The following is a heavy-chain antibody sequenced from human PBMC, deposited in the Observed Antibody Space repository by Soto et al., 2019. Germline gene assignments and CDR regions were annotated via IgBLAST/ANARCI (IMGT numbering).Heavy chain of an antibody. J-gene: IGHJ4*02. Sequence: QVQLQESGPGLVKPSETLSLTCTVSGGSISSYYWSWIRQPPGKGLEWIGYIYYSGSTNYNPSLKSRVTISVDTSKNQFSLKLSSVTAADTAVYYCARVGIVATIFPYYFDYWGQGTLVTVSS. CDR2: IYYSGST. V-gene: IGHV4-59*01. CDR3: ARVGIVATIFPYYFDY. CDR1: GGSISSYY. D-gene: IGHD5-12*01.